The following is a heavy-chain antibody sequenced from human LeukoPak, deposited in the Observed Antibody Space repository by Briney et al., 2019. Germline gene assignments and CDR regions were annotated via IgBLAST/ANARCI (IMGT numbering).Heavy chain of an antibody. CDR1: GFTFSSYS. Sequence: PGGSLRLSCAASGFTFSSYSMNWVRQAPGKGLEWVSYISSSSSTIYYADSVKGRFTISRDNAKNSLYLQMNSLRAEDTAVYYCARDPSRHYDILTGYYTDDAFDIWGQGTMVTVSS. CDR3: ARDPSRHYDILTGYYTDDAFDI. V-gene: IGHV3-48*01. D-gene: IGHD3-9*01. CDR2: ISSSSSTI. J-gene: IGHJ3*02.